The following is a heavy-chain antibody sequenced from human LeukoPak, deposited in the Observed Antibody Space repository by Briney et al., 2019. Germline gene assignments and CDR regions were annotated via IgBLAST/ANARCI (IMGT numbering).Heavy chain of an antibody. CDR2: INSDGSST. CDR3: ARMRIAAAGGAYYYYYMDV. Sequence: PGGSLRLSCAASGFTFSSYWMHWVRQAPGKGLVWVSRINSDGSSTSYVDSVKGRFTISRDNAKNTLYLQMNSLRAEDTAVYYCARMRIAAAGGAYYYYYMDVWGKGTTVTVSS. V-gene: IGHV3-74*01. CDR1: GFTFSSYW. D-gene: IGHD6-13*01. J-gene: IGHJ6*03.